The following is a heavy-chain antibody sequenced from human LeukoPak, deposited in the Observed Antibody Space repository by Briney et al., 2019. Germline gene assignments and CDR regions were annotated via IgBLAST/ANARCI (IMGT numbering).Heavy chain of an antibody. J-gene: IGHJ4*02. CDR2: IKQDGSEK. Sequence: GGSLRLSCAASGFTFSSYWMSWVRQAPGKGLEWVANIKQDGSEKYYVDSVKGRFIISRDNARNSLYLQMNSLRAEDTAMYYCARDSWYSSDYWGQGTLVTVSS. V-gene: IGHV3-7*04. CDR3: ARDSWYSSDY. CDR1: GFTFSSYW. D-gene: IGHD6-13*01.